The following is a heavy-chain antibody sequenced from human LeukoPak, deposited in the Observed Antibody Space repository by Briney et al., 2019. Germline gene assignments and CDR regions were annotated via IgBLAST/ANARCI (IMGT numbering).Heavy chain of an antibody. Sequence: SQTLSLTCTVSGVSISSAGYWSWIRQYPGKGLEWIGYIYFRGSTYYNPSLKSRVTISVDTSKNHFSLKLRSVTAADTAVYYCARVPPDYGDYVRAFDIWGQGTKVTVSS. J-gene: IGHJ3*02. D-gene: IGHD4-17*01. CDR1: GVSISSAGY. CDR2: IYFRGST. CDR3: ARVPPDYGDYVRAFDI. V-gene: IGHV4-31*03.